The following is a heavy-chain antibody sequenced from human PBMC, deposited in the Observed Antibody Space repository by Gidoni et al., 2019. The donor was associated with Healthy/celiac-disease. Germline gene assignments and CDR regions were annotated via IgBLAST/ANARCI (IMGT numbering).Heavy chain of an antibody. V-gene: IGHV1-2*04. Sequence: QVQLVQSGAEVKKPGASVKVSCKASGYTFTGHYMHWVRQAPGQGLEWMGWINPNSGGTNYAQKFQGWVTMTRDTSISTAYMELSRLRSDDTAVYYCARGGDIVVVPAARNNAFDIWGQGTMVTVSS. D-gene: IGHD2-2*01. CDR2: INPNSGGT. J-gene: IGHJ3*02. CDR3: ARGGDIVVVPAARNNAFDI. CDR1: GYTFTGHY.